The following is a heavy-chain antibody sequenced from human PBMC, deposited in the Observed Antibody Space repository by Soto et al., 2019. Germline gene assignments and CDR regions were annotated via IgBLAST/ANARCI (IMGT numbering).Heavy chain of an antibody. CDR2: ISAYNGNT. CDR1: GYTFTSYG. J-gene: IGHJ2*01. Sequence: QVQLVQSGAEVKKPGASVKVSCKASGYTFTSYGISWVRQAPGQGLEWMGWISAYNGNTNYAQKLQGRVTMTTDTSTSTADMELRSRRSDDTAVYYCAREYGSGSYPYWYFDLWGRGTLVTVSS. CDR3: AREYGSGSYPYWYFDL. D-gene: IGHD3-10*01. V-gene: IGHV1-18*01.